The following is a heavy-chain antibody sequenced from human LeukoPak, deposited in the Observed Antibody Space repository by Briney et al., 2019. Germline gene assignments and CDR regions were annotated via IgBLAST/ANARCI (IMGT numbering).Heavy chain of an antibody. Sequence: GGSLRLSCAASGFTFRTYWMSWVREAPGKGLEWVASINQGGSETYYVESVKGRFTISRDNAMNSFFLQMNSLRAEDTAVYYCARLIGDRTIYDYWGQGTLVTVSS. CDR2: INQGGSET. CDR3: ARLIGDRTIYDY. J-gene: IGHJ4*02. CDR1: GFTFRTYW. V-gene: IGHV3-7*01. D-gene: IGHD6-6*01.